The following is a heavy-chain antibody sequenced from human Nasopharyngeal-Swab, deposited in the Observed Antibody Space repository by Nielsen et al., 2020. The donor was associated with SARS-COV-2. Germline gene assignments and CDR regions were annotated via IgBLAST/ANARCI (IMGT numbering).Heavy chain of an antibody. D-gene: IGHD6-13*01. CDR3: AKDKKARGDSSSWTRDY. J-gene: IGHJ4*02. V-gene: IGHV3-30*18. Sequence: VRQAPGKGLEWVAVISYDGSNKYYADSVKGRFTISRDNSKNTLYLQMNSLRAEDTDVYYCAKDKKARGDSSSWTRDYWGQGTLVTVSS. CDR2: ISYDGSNK.